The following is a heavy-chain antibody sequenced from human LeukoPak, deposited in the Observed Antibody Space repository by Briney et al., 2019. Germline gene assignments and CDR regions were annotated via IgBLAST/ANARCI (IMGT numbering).Heavy chain of an antibody. J-gene: IGHJ6*02. V-gene: IGHV3-53*01. D-gene: IGHD3-10*01. CDR2: IYSGGST. Sequence: GGSLRLSCAASGFTVSSNYMSWVRQAPGKGLEWVSVIYSGGSTYYADSVKGRFTISRDNSKNTLYLQMNSLRAEDTAVYCCARDRGTGSYYKGYYYYGMDVWGQGTTVTVSS. CDR1: GFTVSSNY. CDR3: ARDRGTGSYYKGYYYYGMDV.